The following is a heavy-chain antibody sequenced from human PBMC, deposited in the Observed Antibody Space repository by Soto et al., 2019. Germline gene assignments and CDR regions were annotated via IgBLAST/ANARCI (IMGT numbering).Heavy chain of an antibody. CDR3: ARETFAAAAPKKPPYYFDY. CDR1: GYTFTSYA. Sequence: GASVEVSSKAPGYTFTSYAMHWVRQAPGQRLEWMGWINAGNGNTKYSQKFQGRVTITRDTSASTAYMELSSLRSEATAVYYCARETFAAAAPKKPPYYFDYWGQRTLVTVSS. J-gene: IGHJ4*02. CDR2: INAGNGNT. V-gene: IGHV1-3*01. D-gene: IGHD6-13*01.